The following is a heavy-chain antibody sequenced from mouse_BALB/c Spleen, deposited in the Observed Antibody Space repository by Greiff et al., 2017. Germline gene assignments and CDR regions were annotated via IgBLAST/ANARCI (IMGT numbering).Heavy chain of an antibody. V-gene: IGHV5-9-3*01. CDR1: GFTFSSYA. J-gene: IGHJ3*01. CDR3: ARHGLGAWFAY. D-gene: IGHD4-1*01. Sequence: EVQGVESGGGLVKPGGSLKLSCAASGFTFSSYAMSWVRQTPEKRLEWVATISSGGSYTYYPDSVKGRFTISRDNAKNTLYLQMSSLRSEDTAMYYCARHGLGAWFAYWGQGTLVTVSA. CDR2: ISSGGSYT.